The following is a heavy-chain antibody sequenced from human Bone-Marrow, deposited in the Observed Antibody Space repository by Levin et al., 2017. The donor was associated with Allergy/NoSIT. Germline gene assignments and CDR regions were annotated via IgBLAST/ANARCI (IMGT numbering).Heavy chain of an antibody. CDR3: ARGPPAGITIFGVVTFNWFDP. Sequence: SETLSLTCTVSGGSISSGGYYWSWIRQHPGKGLEWIGYIYYSGSTYYNPSLKSRVTISVDTSKNQFSLKLSSVTAADTAVYYCARGPPAGITIFGVVTFNWFDPWGQGTLVTVSS. CDR2: IYYSGST. CDR1: GGSISSGGYY. V-gene: IGHV4-31*03. D-gene: IGHD3-3*01. J-gene: IGHJ5*02.